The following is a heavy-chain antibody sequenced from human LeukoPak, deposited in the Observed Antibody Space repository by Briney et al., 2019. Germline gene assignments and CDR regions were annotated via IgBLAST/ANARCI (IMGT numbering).Heavy chain of an antibody. CDR3: ATDDVSSENSSWSLHYYYYMDV. CDR1: GIPFISYG. J-gene: IGHJ6*03. Sequence: GALRLSCAAPGIPFISYGMNWVRQAPGKGLEWGSSIRTSSSYIYYADSLKGRFTISRDNAKNPLSLQMNSLRAEDTAVYYCATDDVSSENSSWSLHYYYYMDVWGKGTTVTISS. CDR2: IRTSSSYI. D-gene: IGHD6-13*01. V-gene: IGHV3-21*01.